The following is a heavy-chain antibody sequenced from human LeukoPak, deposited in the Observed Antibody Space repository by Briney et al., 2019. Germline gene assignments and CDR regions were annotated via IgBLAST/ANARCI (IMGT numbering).Heavy chain of an antibody. J-gene: IGHJ4*02. Sequence: GGSLRLSCATSRFTFRSYWMSWVRQAPGKGLEWVANIKQDGSEKYYVDSVKGRFAISRDNAKKSLFLQMNSLRVEDTAVYYCARDGQPFDSWGQGTLVTVSS. CDR2: IKQDGSEK. CDR3: ARDGQPFDS. CDR1: RFTFRSYW. V-gene: IGHV3-7*03.